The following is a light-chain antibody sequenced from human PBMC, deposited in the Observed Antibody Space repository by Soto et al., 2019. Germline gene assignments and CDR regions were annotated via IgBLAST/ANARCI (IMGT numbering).Light chain of an antibody. CDR1: SSDVGSYNR. V-gene: IGLV2-18*02. CDR2: EVS. J-gene: IGLJ1*01. Sequence: QSVLTQPPSVSGSPGQSVTISCTGTSSDVGSYNRVSWYQQSPGTAPKLMIYEVSNRPSGVPDRFSGSKSGNTASLTISGLQAEYEADYYCSSYTSSSTYVFGTGTNVTVL. CDR3: SSYTSSSTYV.